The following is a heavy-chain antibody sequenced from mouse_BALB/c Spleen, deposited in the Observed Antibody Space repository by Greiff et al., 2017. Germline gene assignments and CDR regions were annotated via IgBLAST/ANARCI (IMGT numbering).Heavy chain of an antibody. CDR1: GYSITSGYY. CDR2: ISYDGSN. J-gene: IGHJ3*01. Sequence: EVKLEESGPGLVKPSQSLSLTCSVTGYSITSGYYWNWIRQFPGNKLEWMGYISYDGSNNYNPSLKNRISITRDTSKNQFFLKLNSVTTEDTATYYCARGQDYDGFAYWGQGTLVTVSA. D-gene: IGHD2-4*01. CDR3: ARGQDYDGFAY. V-gene: IGHV3-6*02.